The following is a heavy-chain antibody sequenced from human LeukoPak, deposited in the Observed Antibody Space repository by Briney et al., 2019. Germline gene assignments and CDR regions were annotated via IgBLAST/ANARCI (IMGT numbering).Heavy chain of an antibody. V-gene: IGHV3-20*04. J-gene: IGHJ4*02. Sequence: PGGSLRLSCTDSGNNSDYYGMSWVRQGPRRGLEWVAGINWDGGATAYADSVKGRFTITRDHAKNSLLLQMKSLRAEDTGLYFCARDLSRSWYSLGYWGQGILVTVSS. CDR1: GNNSDYYG. CDR2: INWDGGAT. CDR3: ARDLSRSWYSLGY. D-gene: IGHD2-15*01.